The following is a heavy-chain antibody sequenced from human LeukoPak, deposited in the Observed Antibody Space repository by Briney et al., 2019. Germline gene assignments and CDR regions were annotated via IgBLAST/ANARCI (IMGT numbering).Heavy chain of an antibody. V-gene: IGHV3-33*01. CDR2: IWYDGSNK. Sequence: GGSLRLSCAASRFTFSSNGMHWVRQAPGKGLEWGAVIWYDGSNKYYADSVKGRFTISRENSKNTLYLQMNSLRAEDTAVYYCARSQTNYYDSSGYPPSDAFDIWGQGTMVTVSS. J-gene: IGHJ3*02. D-gene: IGHD3-22*01. CDR1: RFTFSSNG. CDR3: ARSQTNYYDSSGYPPSDAFDI.